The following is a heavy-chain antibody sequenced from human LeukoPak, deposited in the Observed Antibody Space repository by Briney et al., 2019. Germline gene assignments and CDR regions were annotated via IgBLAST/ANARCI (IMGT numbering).Heavy chain of an antibody. Sequence: GASVKVSCKASGYTFTSYYMHWVRQAPGQGLEWMGVINPSGGSTSYAQKFQGRVTMTRDTSTSTVYMELSSLRSEDTAVYYCARNGELPINYYYYYMDVWGKGATVTISS. CDR3: ARNGELPINYYYYYMDV. D-gene: IGHD1-26*01. CDR1: GYTFTSYY. CDR2: INPSGGST. J-gene: IGHJ6*03. V-gene: IGHV1-46*01.